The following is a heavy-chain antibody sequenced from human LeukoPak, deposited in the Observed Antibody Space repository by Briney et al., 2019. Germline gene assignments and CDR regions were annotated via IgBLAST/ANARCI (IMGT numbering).Heavy chain of an antibody. CDR2: IYYSGST. J-gene: IGHJ6*03. D-gene: IGHD3-10*01. Sequence: SETLSLTCTVSGGSISSTTYYWGWIRQPPGKGLEWIGSIYYSGSTYYNPSLKSRVTMSVDTSKNQFSLKLSSVTAADTAVYYCARAIWFGELDNYYYMDVWGKGTTVTISS. CDR1: GGSISSTTYY. V-gene: IGHV4-39*07. CDR3: ARAIWFGELDNYYYMDV.